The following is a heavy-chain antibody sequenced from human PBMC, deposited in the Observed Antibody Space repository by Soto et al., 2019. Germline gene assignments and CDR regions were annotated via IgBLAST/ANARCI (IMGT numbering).Heavy chain of an antibody. CDR2: IKSKTDGGTT. Sequence: EVQLVESGGGLVKPGGSLRLSCAASGFTFSNAWMNWVRQAPGKGLEWVGRIKSKTDGGTTDYAAPVKGRFTISRDDSKNTLYLQMNSLKTEDTAVYYCTTDPTGYSSSWWKPTPLDYWGQGTLVTVSS. D-gene: IGHD6-13*01. CDR3: TTDPTGYSSSWWKPTPLDY. J-gene: IGHJ4*02. CDR1: GFTFSNAW. V-gene: IGHV3-15*07.